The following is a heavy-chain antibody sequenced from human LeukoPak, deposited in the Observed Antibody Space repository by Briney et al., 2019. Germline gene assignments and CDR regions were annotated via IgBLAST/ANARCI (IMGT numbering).Heavy chain of an antibody. CDR2: ISYDGSNK. CDR3: ANGGSSGHFDY. V-gene: IGHV3-30*18. D-gene: IGHD5-12*01. Sequence: GGSLRLSCAASGFTFSSYGMHWVRQAPGKGLEWVAVISYDGSNKYYADSVKGRFTISRDNSKNMLYLQMNSLRAEDTVVYYCANGGSSGHFDYWGQGTLVTVSS. CDR1: GFTFSSYG. J-gene: IGHJ4*02.